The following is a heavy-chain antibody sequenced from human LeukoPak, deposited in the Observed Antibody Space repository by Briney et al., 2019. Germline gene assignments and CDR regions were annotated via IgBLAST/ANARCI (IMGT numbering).Heavy chain of an antibody. Sequence: GGSLRLSCAASGFTFSSSGMHWGRQAPGKGLEWVTFIGYDGSNNYDGSSKYYADSLKGRFTISRDNSKNTLYLQMNSLRPEDTALYYCAKDYPSAVGASPFEYWGQGTLVTVS. CDR1: GFTFSSSG. CDR3: AKDYPSAVGASPFEY. CDR2: IGYDGSNNYDGSSK. D-gene: IGHD1-26*01. V-gene: IGHV3-30*02. J-gene: IGHJ4*02.